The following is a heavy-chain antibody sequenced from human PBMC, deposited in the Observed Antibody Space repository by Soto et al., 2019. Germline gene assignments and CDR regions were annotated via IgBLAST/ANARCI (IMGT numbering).Heavy chain of an antibody. CDR2: IYYSGST. V-gene: IGHV4-59*01. CDR3: AREGSGVVITHAFDI. CDR1: GGSISSYY. J-gene: IGHJ3*02. Sequence: PSETLSLTCTVSGGSISSYYWSWIRQPPGKGLEWIGYIYYSGSTNYNPSLKNQVTITVDTSKNQFSLKMSSVTAADTAEYYCAREGSGVVITHAFDIWGQGTMVTVSS. D-gene: IGHD3-3*01.